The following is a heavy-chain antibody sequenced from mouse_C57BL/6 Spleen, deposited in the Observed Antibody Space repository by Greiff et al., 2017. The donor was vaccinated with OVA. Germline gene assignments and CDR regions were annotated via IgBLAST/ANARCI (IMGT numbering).Heavy chain of an antibody. CDR2: IHPNSGST. Sequence: QVQLKQPGAELVKPGASVKLSCKASGYTFTSYWMHWVKQRPGQGLEWIGMIHPNSGSTNYNEKFKSKATLTVDKSSSTAYMQLSSLTSEDSAVYYCARGYYGSMDAMDYWGQGTSVTVSS. J-gene: IGHJ4*01. CDR1: GYTFTSYW. D-gene: IGHD1-1*01. CDR3: ARGYYGSMDAMDY. V-gene: IGHV1-64*01.